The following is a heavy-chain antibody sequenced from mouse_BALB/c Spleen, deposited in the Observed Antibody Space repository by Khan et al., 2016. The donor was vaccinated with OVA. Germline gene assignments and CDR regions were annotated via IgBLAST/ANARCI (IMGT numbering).Heavy chain of an antibody. CDR2: VNPITGYT. Sequence: QVQLQQSGAELAKPGASVKMSCKASGYTFTSYWMHWVKQRPGQGLEWIGYVNPITGYTDYNQKFKDKATLTADKSSSTAYMQLTSLTSADSAVYFCGGAGVYGGYYAWLAYWGQGTLVTVSA. J-gene: IGHJ3*01. CDR3: GGAGVYGGYYAWLAY. D-gene: IGHD2-3*01. CDR1: GYTFTSYW. V-gene: IGHV1-7*01.